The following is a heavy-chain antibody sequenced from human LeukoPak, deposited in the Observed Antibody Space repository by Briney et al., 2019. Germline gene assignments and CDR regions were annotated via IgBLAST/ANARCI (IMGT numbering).Heavy chain of an antibody. CDR1: GGSISSSGHY. D-gene: IGHD4-17*01. J-gene: IGHJ4*02. Sequence: SETLSLTCSVSGGSISSSGHYWGWIRQSPERGLDWIGSIYSNGNTYYNPSVKSRVTISVDTSKNQFSLKLTSVTAAETAVYYCARSATVTTGYFDYWGQGALVTVSS. CDR2: IYSNGNT. CDR3: ARSATVTTGYFDY. V-gene: IGHV4-39*07.